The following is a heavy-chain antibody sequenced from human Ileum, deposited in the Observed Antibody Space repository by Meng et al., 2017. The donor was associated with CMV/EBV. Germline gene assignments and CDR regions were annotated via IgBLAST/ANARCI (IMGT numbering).Heavy chain of an antibody. CDR2: ITHSGSI. V-gene: IGHV4-34*01. Sequence: GSLRLSCAVYGGSFSGYYWSWIRQPPGKGLEWIGEITHSGSINYNPSLKSRVALSVDTSKNQFSLRLTSVTAADTAVYYCARRGLGRPDYWGQGTLVTVSS. J-gene: IGHJ4*02. CDR1: GGSFSGYY. CDR3: ARRGLGRPDY. D-gene: IGHD3-10*01.